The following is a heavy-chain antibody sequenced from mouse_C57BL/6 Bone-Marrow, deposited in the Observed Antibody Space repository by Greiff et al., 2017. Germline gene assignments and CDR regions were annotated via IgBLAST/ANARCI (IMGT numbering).Heavy chain of an antibody. CDR1: GYTFTDYE. CDR3: TRSPDGYYYDDAMDY. D-gene: IGHD2-3*01. V-gene: IGHV1-15*01. CDR2: IDPETGGT. Sequence: VQLQQSGAELVRPGASVTLSCKASGYTFTDYEMHWVKQTPVHGLEWIGAIDPETGGTAYPQKFQGKALLTADKSSSTADMELRSLTSEDSAVYYGTRSPDGYYYDDAMDYWGQGTSVTVSS. J-gene: IGHJ4*01.